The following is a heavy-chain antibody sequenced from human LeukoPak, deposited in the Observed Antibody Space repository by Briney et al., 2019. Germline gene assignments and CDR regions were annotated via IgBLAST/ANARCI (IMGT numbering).Heavy chain of an antibody. D-gene: IGHD1-26*01. V-gene: IGHV3-74*01. J-gene: IGHJ4*02. CDR2: INSDGSYT. CDR3: AKDDGIYGIDY. CDR1: GFTFSRYW. Sequence: GGSLRLSCAASGFTFSRYWMHWVRQGPGKGLVCVSRINSDGSYTSYADSVKGRFTISRDNAKSTLYLQMNSLRADDTSVYYCAKDDGIYGIDYWGQGTLVTVSS.